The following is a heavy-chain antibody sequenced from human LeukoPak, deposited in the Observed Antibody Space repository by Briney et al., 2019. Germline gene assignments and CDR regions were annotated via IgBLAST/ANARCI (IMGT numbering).Heavy chain of an antibody. CDR2: IRVSGGTT. Sequence: QPGGSLRLSCAPSGFTFSSYAMSWVPHAPGKGLEWVSLIRVSGGTTHYADSWKGALTISRDNSKNKCYLQMNSLRGEDTAVYYCAKDGQVNQPARLFTDWGQGTLVIFSS. D-gene: IGHD2-15*01. J-gene: IGHJ4*02. CDR1: GFTFSSYA. V-gene: IGHV3-23*01. CDR3: AKDGQVNQPARLFTD.